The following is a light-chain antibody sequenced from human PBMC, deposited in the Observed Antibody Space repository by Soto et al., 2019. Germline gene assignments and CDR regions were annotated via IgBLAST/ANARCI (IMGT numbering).Light chain of an antibody. J-gene: IGLJ1*01. Sequence: QSVLTQPAPVSGSPGQSITISCTGTSSDFGGYNYVSWYQQHPGKAPKLMIYDVSNRPSGVSNRFSGSKSGNTASLTISGLQAEDEADYYCSSYTSSSTLNVFGTGTKVTVL. CDR2: DVS. CDR3: SSYTSSSTLNV. CDR1: SSDFGGYNY. V-gene: IGLV2-14*01.